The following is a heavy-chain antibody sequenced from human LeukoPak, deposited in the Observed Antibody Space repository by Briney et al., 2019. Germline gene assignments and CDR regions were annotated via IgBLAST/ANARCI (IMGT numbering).Heavy chain of an antibody. J-gene: IGHJ4*02. CDR1: GGSFSGYY. V-gene: IGHV4-34*01. CDR3: ARHLSSSWYAY. D-gene: IGHD6-13*01. CDR2: IYYSGST. Sequence: PSETLSLTCAVYGGSFSGYYWSWIRQPPGKGLEWIGSIYYSGSTYYNPSLKSRVTISVDTSKNQFSLKLSSVTAADTAVYYCARHLSSSWYAYWGQGTLVTVSS.